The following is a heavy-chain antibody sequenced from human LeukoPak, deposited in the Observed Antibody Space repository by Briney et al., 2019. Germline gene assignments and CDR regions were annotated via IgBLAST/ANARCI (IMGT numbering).Heavy chain of an antibody. CDR2: VRIIGSTV. D-gene: IGHD4-23*01. CDR3: AREDGGSYFDY. V-gene: IGHV3-48*03. J-gene: IGHJ4*02. CDR1: GFTFRSYE. Sequence: GGSLRLSCAASGFTFRSYEMNWVREALGEGLEGGSYVRIIGSTVVYADSVNGRFTISRDNAKKSLYLQMNTMRAEETSVYYCAREDGGSYFDYWGQGTVVTVSS.